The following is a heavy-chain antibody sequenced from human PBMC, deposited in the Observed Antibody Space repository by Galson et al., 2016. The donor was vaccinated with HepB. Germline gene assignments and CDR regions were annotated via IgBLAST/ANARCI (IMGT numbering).Heavy chain of an antibody. D-gene: IGHD6-19*01. J-gene: IGHJ4*02. CDR3: AREESTIAVAILDY. CDR2: IWYDGSNK. CDR1: GFTFSSYG. Sequence: SLRLSCAASGFTFSSYGMHWVRQAPGKGLEWVAVIWYDGSNKYYADSVKGRFTIPRDNSKNTLYLQMNSLRAEDTAVYYCAREESTIAVAILDYWGQGTLVTVSS. V-gene: IGHV3-33*01.